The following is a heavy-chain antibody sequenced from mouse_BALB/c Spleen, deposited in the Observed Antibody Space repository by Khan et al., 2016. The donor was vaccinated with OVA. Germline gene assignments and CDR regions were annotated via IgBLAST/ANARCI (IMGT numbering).Heavy chain of an antibody. CDR2: IDPEDGNT. J-gene: IGHJ1*01. CDR3: ARPSYDRGNFAV. CDR1: GVNIRDTY. V-gene: IGHV14-3*02. D-gene: IGHD2-3*01. Sequence: VQLMQSGAELVKPGASVKLSCTASGVNIRDTYFHWVKQRPEQGLEWIGRIDPEDGNTQYDPNFQGQATISSDTSYNTLYLQLNSLTSEDTAFYDWARPSYDRGNFAVWGQETTVTVSS.